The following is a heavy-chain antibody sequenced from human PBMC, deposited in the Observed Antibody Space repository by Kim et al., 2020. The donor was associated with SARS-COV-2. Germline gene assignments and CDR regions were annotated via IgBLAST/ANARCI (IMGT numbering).Heavy chain of an antibody. J-gene: IGHJ4*02. CDR1: GGSFSGYY. V-gene: IGHV4-34*01. Sequence: SETLSLTCAVYGGSFSGYYWSWIRQPPGKGLEWIGEINHSGSTNYNPSLKSRVTISVDTSKNQFSLKLSSVTAADTAVYYCARAGDGYNTPRELEYYFDYWGQGTLVTVSS. CDR3: ARAGDGYNTPRELEYYFDY. CDR2: INHSGST. D-gene: IGHD3-10*01.